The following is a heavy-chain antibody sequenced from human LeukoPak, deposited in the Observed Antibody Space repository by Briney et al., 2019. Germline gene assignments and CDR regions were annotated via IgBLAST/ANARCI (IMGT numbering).Heavy chain of an antibody. J-gene: IGHJ4*02. CDR2: IYTSGTT. V-gene: IGHV4-4*07. Sequence: SETLSLTCTVSGGSISSYYWSWIRQPAGKGLEWIGRIYTSGTTNYNPSLKSRVTMPVDTSKNQFSLKMRSVTAADTAVYYCARANYDGSDYRGQGILVTVSS. D-gene: IGHD3-22*01. CDR1: GGSISSYY. CDR3: ARANYDGSDY.